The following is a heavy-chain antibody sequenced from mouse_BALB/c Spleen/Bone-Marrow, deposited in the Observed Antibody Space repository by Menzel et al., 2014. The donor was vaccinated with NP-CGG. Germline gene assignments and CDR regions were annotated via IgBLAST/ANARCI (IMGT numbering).Heavy chain of an antibody. V-gene: IGHV1-69*02. CDR2: IYPSDSYT. D-gene: IGHD4-1*01. CDR3: TRSGSLGALDY. CDR1: GYTFTSYW. Sequence: QVQLQQSGAELVRPGASVKLSCKASGYTFTSYWINWVKQRPGQGLEWIGNIYPSDSYTNYNQKFKDKATLTVDKSSSTAYMQLSSATSEISACYYWTRSGSLGALDYWGRGTSVTVSS. J-gene: IGHJ4*01.